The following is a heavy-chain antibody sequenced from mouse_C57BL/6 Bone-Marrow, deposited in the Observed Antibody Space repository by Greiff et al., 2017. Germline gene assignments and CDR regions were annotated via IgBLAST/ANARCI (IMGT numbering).Heavy chain of an antibody. CDR1: GYSITSGYY. D-gene: IGHD1-1*01. J-gene: IGHJ4*01. Sequence: EVKLVESGPGLVKPSQSLSLTCSVTGYSITSGYYWNWIRQFPGNKLEWMGYISYDGSNNYNPSPKNRISITRDPSKNQFFLKLNSVTTEDTATYYCARVPIYYYGSSYAGYAMDYWGQGTSVTVSS. V-gene: IGHV3-6*01. CDR2: ISYDGSN. CDR3: ARVPIYYYGSSYAGYAMDY.